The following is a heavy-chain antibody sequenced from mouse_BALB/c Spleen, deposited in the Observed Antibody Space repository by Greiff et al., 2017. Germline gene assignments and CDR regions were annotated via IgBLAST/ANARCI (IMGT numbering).Heavy chain of an antibody. J-gene: IGHJ4*01. CDR1: GFTFSSYT. CDR2: ISSGGSYT. CDR3: TRDRDDYDDYAMDY. Sequence: EVHLVESGGGLVKPGGSLKLSCAASGFTFSSYTMSWVRQTPEKRLEWVATISSGGSYTYYPDSVKGRFTISRDNAKNTLYLQMSSLKSEDTAMYYCTRDRDDYDDYAMDYWGQGTSVTVSS. D-gene: IGHD2-4*01. V-gene: IGHV5-6-4*01.